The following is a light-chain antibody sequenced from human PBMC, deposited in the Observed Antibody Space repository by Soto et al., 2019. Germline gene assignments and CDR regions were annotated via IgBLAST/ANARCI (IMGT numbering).Light chain of an antibody. CDR1: QNINNW. CDR2: DAS. CDR3: QQYEIYGLT. J-gene: IGKJ4*01. V-gene: IGKV1-5*01. Sequence: DIQMTQSPSTLSASIGDRVTITCRASQNINNWIAWYQQKPGKAPKFLIYDASTLESGVPSRFSGSGSGTEFTLTISSLQPDDFATYYCQQYEIYGLTFGGGAMVDI.